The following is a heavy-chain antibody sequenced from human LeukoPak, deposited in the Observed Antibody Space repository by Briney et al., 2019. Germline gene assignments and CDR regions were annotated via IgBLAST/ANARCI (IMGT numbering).Heavy chain of an antibody. CDR1: GGSISSGGFY. CDR2: IYYSGNT. Sequence: SDTLSLTCTVSGGSISSGGFYWTWIRQHPGKGLQWNGYIYYSGNTYYNPSLKSRLTISVDRSKNQFSLKLTSVTAADTAVYYCARVCMVRGVIGGDFDYWGQGTLVTVSS. CDR3: ARVCMVRGVIGGDFDY. J-gene: IGHJ4*02. D-gene: IGHD3-10*01. V-gene: IGHV4-31*03.